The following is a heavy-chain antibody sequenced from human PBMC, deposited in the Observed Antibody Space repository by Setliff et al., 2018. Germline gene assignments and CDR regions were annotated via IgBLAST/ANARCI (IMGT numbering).Heavy chain of an antibody. CDR2: ISAFNGYT. CDR3: LRDRPYSNSPEDAFDI. V-gene: IGHV1-18*01. J-gene: IGHJ3*02. D-gene: IGHD6-6*01. CDR1: GFTFTIYG. Sequence: PGASVKVSCKASGFTFTIYGVNWVRQAPGQGLEWMGWISAFNGYTQYSQKFKGRITVTTDTSTSTAYMELGSLTSDDTAVYYCLRDRPYSNSPEDAFDIWGQGTTVTVSS.